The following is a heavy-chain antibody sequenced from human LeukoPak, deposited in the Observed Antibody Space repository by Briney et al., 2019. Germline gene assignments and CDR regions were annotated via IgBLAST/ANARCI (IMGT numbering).Heavy chain of an antibody. Sequence: GGSLGPSCAVSGCIFSNYAMNWVRQAPGKGLEWVSGISGGGGVTYYADSVKGRFTISRDNSRNTLYLQMNSLRADDTAVYYCARDPNHVLRYFDWVLQYDYWGQGTLVTVSS. J-gene: IGHJ4*02. CDR3: ARDPNHVLRYFDWVLQYDY. CDR2: ISGGGGVT. V-gene: IGHV3-23*01. CDR1: GCIFSNYA. D-gene: IGHD3-9*01.